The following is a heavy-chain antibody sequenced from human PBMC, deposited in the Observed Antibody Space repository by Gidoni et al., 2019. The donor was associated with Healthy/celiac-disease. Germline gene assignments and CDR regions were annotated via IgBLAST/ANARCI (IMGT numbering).Heavy chain of an antibody. Sequence: QVTLRESGPALVKPTQTLTLTCTFSGFSLSTSGMCVSWIRQPPGKALEWLALIDWDDDKYYSTSLKTRLTISKDTSKNQVVLTMTNMDPVDTATYYCARIRRGGDYGSGSYFDYWGQGTLVTVSS. CDR2: IDWDDDK. D-gene: IGHD3-10*01. CDR3: ARIRRGGDYGSGSYFDY. V-gene: IGHV2-70*01. J-gene: IGHJ4*02. CDR1: GFSLSTSGMC.